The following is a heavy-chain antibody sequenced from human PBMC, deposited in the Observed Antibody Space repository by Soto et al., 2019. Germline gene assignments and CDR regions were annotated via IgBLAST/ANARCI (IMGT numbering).Heavy chain of an antibody. J-gene: IGHJ4*02. V-gene: IGHV3-7*01. CDR3: ARGGGSLNY. Sequence: EVQLVESGGGLVQPGGSLRLSCAASGFTFSAYCMTWVRQAPGKGLEWVANIKQDGSQKYYVDSVKGRFTISRDNAKNSLYLQMNSLRAEDTAVYYCARGGGSLNYWGQGTLVTVSS. D-gene: IGHD3-16*01. CDR2: IKQDGSQK. CDR1: GFTFSAYC.